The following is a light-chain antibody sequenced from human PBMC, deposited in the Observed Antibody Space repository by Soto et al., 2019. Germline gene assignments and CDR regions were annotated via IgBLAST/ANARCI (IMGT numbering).Light chain of an antibody. J-gene: IGKJ1*01. CDR3: QPWSLYSWT. CDR1: QNIGVW. CDR2: KTS. Sequence: DIQMTRSPSTGSAWGGDRGTSAWRASQNIGVWLAWYQQKPGKVPSLLIYKTSTLEDGVPSRFSGTRSRTAFTPTLSNLQPDAVATHYCQPWSLYSWTFGQGTKVDIK. V-gene: IGKV1-5*03.